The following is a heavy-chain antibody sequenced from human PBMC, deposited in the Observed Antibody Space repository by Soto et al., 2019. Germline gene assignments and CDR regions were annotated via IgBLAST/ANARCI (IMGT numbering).Heavy chain of an antibody. D-gene: IGHD5-18*01. CDR3: TRQGDTAMDLVCYYYGIDV. V-gene: IGHV3-73*01. CDR1: GFTFSGSA. J-gene: IGHJ6*02. CDR2: IRSKANSYAT. Sequence: GGSLRLSCAASGFTFSGSAMHWVRQASGKGLEWVGRIRSKANSYATPYAASVKGRFTISRDDSKNTAYLQMNSLKTEDTAVYYCTRQGDTAMDLVCYYYGIDVWGQGTTVTVSS.